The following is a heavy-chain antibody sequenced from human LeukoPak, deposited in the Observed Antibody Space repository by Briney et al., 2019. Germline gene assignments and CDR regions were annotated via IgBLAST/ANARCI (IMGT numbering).Heavy chain of an antibody. CDR3: AKFYDSSGLDY. Sequence: PGRSLRLSCAASGFTFSSYGMHWVRQAPGKGLEWVAVISYDGSNKYYADSVKGRFTIPRDNSKNTLYLQMNSLRAEDTAVYYCAKFYDSSGLDYWGQGTLVTVSS. D-gene: IGHD3-22*01. CDR1: GFTFSSYG. CDR2: ISYDGSNK. V-gene: IGHV3-30*18. J-gene: IGHJ4*02.